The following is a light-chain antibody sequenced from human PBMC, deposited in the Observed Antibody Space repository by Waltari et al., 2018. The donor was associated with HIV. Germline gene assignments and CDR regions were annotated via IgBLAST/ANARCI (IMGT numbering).Light chain of an antibody. Sequence: QSVLTQPPSVSAAPGQKVTISCSGTSSNIGNNYVSWYQQFPGAAPKLLLYDNGKRPSEIRDRLSGSKSGTSATLGITGLQTGDEADYYCQTWDSSLRAVVFGSGTKLTVL. CDR1: SSNIGNNY. CDR2: DNG. CDR3: QTWDSSLRAVV. V-gene: IGLV1-51*01. J-gene: IGLJ2*01.